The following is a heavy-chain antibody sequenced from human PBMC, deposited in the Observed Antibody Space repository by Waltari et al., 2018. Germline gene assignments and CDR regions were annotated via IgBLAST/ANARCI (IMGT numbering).Heavy chain of an antibody. CDR3: AVKMSPLWLHPVDS. CDR2: IFFTGNT. J-gene: IGHJ4*02. CDR1: AASISSNSYS. V-gene: IGHV4-39*07. D-gene: IGHD3-9*01. Sequence: QLQLQESGPGLVRPSETLDLTCSVSAASISSNSYSWGWVRQPPGKGLEWIASIFFTGNTYYNPSLRSRVTMSLDTSKNQFSLHLASVTAADTAVYFCAVKMSPLWLHPVDSWGQGALVTVSS.